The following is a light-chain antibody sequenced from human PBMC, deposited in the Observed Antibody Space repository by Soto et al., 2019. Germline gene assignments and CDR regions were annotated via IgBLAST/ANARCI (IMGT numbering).Light chain of an antibody. CDR1: SSDGGGYNS. V-gene: IGLV2-14*01. CDR3: SSFTTSTSYV. CDR2: DVS. Sequence: QSALTQPASVSGSPGQSIAISCTGTSSDGGGYNSVSWYQQYPGKAPKLMIHDVSNRPSGVSNRFSGSKSGNTASLTISGLQAEDEADYYCSSFTTSTSYVFGSGTKVTVL. J-gene: IGLJ1*01.